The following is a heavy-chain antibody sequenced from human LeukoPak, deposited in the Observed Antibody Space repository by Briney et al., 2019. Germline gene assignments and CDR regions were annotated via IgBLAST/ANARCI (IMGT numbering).Heavy chain of an antibody. CDR2: ISSSSSYI. CDR1: GFTFSDYY. D-gene: IGHD1-26*01. V-gene: IGHV3-11*06. CDR3: ARVLSKWELLWYAFDI. Sequence: GALRLSCAASGFTFSDYYMSWIRQAPGKGLEWVSSISSSSSYIYYADSVKGRFTISRDNAKNSLYLQMNSLRAEDTAVYYCARVLSKWELLWYAFDIWGQGTMVTVSS. J-gene: IGHJ3*02.